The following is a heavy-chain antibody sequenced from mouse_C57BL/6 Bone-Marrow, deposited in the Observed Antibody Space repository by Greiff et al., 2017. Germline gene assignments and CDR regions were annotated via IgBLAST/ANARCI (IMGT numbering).Heavy chain of an antibody. Sequence: VQLVESGAELVKPGASVKMSCKASGYTFTTYPIEWMKQNHGKSLEWIGNFHPYNDDTKYNEKFKGPATLTVEKSSSTVYLELIRLPSDDSAVYYCAIYDYGGYFDYWGQGTTLTVSS. CDR1: GYTFTTYP. J-gene: IGHJ2*01. D-gene: IGHD2-4*01. V-gene: IGHV1-47*01. CDR3: AIYDYGGYFDY. CDR2: FHPYNDDT.